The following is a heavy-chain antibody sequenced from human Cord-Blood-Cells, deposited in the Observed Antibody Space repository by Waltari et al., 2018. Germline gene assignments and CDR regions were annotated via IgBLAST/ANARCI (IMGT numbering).Heavy chain of an antibody. Sequence: EVQLVESGGGLVQPGGSLRLSCAASGFTFSSYWMSWVRQAPGKGLEWVDNIKQDGSEKYYVDSVKGRFTIARDNAKNALYLQMNSLRAEDTAVYYCARGANSWYYWGQGTLVTVSS. D-gene: IGHD6-13*01. CDR2: IKQDGSEK. J-gene: IGHJ4*02. V-gene: IGHV3-7*01. CDR3: ARGANSWYY. CDR1: GFTFSSYW.